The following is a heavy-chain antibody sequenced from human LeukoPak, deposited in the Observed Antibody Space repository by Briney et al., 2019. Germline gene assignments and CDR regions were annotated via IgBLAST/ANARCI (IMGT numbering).Heavy chain of an antibody. D-gene: IGHD2-2*01. J-gene: IGHJ4*02. CDR2: ISGSGGST. CDR1: GFTFSSYA. CDR3: AKAGEMVVPAAIPAGLGY. Sequence: PGGSLRLSCAASGFTFSSYAMSWVRQAPGKGLEWVSAISGSGGSTYYADSVKGRFTISRDNSKNTLYLQMNSLRAEDTAVYYCAKAGEMVVPAAIPAGLGYWGQGTLVTVSS. V-gene: IGHV3-23*01.